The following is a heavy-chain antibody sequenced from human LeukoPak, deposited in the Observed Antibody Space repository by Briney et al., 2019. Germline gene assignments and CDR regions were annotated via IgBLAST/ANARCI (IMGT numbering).Heavy chain of an antibody. CDR2: ISAYNGNT. Sequence: ASVKVSCKASGYTFTSYGISWVRRAPGQGLEWMGWISAYNGNTNYAQKLQGRVTMTADTSTSTAYMELRSLRSDDTAVYYCAREGAVAGMDYYYGMDVWGQGTTVTVSS. V-gene: IGHV1-18*01. D-gene: IGHD6-19*01. J-gene: IGHJ6*02. CDR3: AREGAVAGMDYYYGMDV. CDR1: GYTFTSYG.